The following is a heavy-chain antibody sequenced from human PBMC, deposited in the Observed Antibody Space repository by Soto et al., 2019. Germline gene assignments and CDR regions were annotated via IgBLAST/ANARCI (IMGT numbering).Heavy chain of an antibody. Sequence: QVQLVESGGGVVQPGRSLRLSCAASGFTFSSYAMHWVRQAPGKGLEWVAVISYDGSNKYYADSVKGRFTISRDNSKNTLYRQMNSLRAEDTAVYYCARDSACDYGDCAEYFQHWGQGTLVTVSS. CDR3: ARDSACDYGDCAEYFQH. D-gene: IGHD4-17*01. CDR2: ISYDGSNK. CDR1: GFTFSSYA. J-gene: IGHJ1*01. V-gene: IGHV3-30-3*01.